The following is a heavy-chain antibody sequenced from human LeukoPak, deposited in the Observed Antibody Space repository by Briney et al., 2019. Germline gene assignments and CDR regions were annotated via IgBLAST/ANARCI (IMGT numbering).Heavy chain of an antibody. V-gene: IGHV3-7*01. CDR3: AKERYSSGWYPLDY. Sequence: PGGSLRLSCAASGFTFSSYWMSWVRQAPGKGLEWVANIKQDGSEKYYVDSVKGRFTISRDNAKNSLYLQMNSLRAEDTAVYYCAKERYSSGWYPLDYWGQGTLVTVSS. CDR1: GFTFSSYW. J-gene: IGHJ4*02. CDR2: IKQDGSEK. D-gene: IGHD6-19*01.